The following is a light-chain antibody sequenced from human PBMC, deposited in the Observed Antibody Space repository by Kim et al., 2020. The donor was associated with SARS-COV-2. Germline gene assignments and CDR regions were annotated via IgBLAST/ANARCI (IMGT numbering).Light chain of an antibody. Sequence: ELTQPPSASGTPGQRVTISCSGSSSNIGSNYVYWYQQLPGTAPKLLIYRNNQRPSGVPDRFSGSKSGTSASLAISGLRSEDEADYYCAAWDDSLSGLVIGGGTQLTVL. CDR3: AAWDDSLSGLV. J-gene: IGLJ2*01. CDR1: SSNIGSNY. CDR2: RNN. V-gene: IGLV1-47*01.